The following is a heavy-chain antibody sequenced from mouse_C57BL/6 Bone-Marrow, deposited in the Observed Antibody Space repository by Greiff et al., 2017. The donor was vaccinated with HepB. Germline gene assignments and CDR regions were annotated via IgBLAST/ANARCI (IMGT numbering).Heavy chain of an antibody. Sequence: VQLQQPGAELVKPGASVKMSCKASGYTFTSYWITWVKQRPGQGLEWIGDIYPGSGSTNYNEKFKSKATLTVDTSSSTAYMQLSSLTSEDSAVYYCANHYYGSSPLDAMDYWGQGTSVTVSS. J-gene: IGHJ4*01. V-gene: IGHV1-55*01. D-gene: IGHD1-1*01. CDR2: IYPGSGST. CDR1: GYTFTSYW. CDR3: ANHYYGSSPLDAMDY.